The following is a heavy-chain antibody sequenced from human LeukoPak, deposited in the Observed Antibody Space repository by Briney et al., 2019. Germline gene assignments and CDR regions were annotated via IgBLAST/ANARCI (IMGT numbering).Heavy chain of an antibody. CDR2: IRYDGSNK. D-gene: IGHD4-17*01. V-gene: IGHV3-30*02. CDR1: GFTFSSYG. Sequence: GGSLRLSCAASGFTFSSYGMHWVRQAPGKGLEWVAFIRYDGSNKYYADSVKGRFTISRDNSKNTLYLQMNSLRAEDTAVYYCAKGGSDGESLFDYWGQGTLVTVSS. J-gene: IGHJ4*02. CDR3: AKGGSDGESLFDY.